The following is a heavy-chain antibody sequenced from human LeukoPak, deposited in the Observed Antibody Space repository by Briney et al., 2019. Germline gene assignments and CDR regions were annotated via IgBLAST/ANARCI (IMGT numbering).Heavy chain of an antibody. CDR1: GFTFSNYA. V-gene: IGHV3-23*01. CDR2: VSGRDTST. Sequence: GASLRLSCAASGFTFSNYAMSWVRQAPGKGLEWVSAVSGRDTSTYYTDSVKGRFTISRDNSKNTLYLQMNSLRAEDTAVYYCSSQISRGGNWGQGTLVTVSS. D-gene: IGHD3-16*01. J-gene: IGHJ4*02. CDR3: SSQISRGGN.